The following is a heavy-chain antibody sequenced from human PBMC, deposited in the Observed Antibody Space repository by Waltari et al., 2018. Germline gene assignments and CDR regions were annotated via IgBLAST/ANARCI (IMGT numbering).Heavy chain of an antibody. V-gene: IGHV1-46*01. J-gene: IGHJ4*02. Sequence: QVQLVQSGAAVKKPWASVQVSCKASGYAFPSDYLHWIRQAPGQGLEWMGIINPSGGSTSYAQKFQGRVTMTRDTSTSTVYMELSSLRSEDTAVYYCARGEDSSGYYGLNYWGQGTLVTVSS. CDR2: INPSGGST. CDR3: ARGEDSSGYYGLNY. D-gene: IGHD3-22*01. CDR1: GYAFPSDY.